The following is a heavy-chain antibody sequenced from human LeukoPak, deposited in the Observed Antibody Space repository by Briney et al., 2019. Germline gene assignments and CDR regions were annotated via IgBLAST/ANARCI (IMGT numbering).Heavy chain of an antibody. Sequence: PGGSLRLSCAASGFTFSSYAMSWVRQAPGKGLEWVSAISGGGISTYYADSVKGRFTISRDNSKNTLYLQMNSLRAEDTAVYYCARSASSGYHIAFDYWGQGTLVTVSS. V-gene: IGHV3-23*01. J-gene: IGHJ4*02. CDR1: GFTFSSYA. D-gene: IGHD3-3*01. CDR3: ARSASSGYHIAFDY. CDR2: ISGGGIST.